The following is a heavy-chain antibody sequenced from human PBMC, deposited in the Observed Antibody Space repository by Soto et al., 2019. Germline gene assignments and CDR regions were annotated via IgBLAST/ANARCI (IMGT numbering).Heavy chain of an antibody. J-gene: IGHJ4*01. D-gene: IGHD3-10*01. CDR3: ARGPGGFGDFSLDY. V-gene: IGHV4-4*07. Sequence: QVQLQESGPGLVKPSETLSLSCGVYGGSISQYYWSWIRQPAGKGLEWIGRIYSGGSTNYNPSLASRVTMSLNTSKNKFSLKPSSVTAADTAVYYCARGPGGFGDFSLDYWGHGTLVTVSS. CDR2: IYSGGST. CDR1: GGSISQYY.